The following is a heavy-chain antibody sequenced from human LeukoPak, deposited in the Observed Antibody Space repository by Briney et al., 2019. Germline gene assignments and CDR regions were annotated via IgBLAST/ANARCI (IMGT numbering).Heavy chain of an antibody. V-gene: IGHV3-21*01. D-gene: IGHD6-19*01. CDR1: GFTFSSYS. J-gene: IGHJ4*02. CDR3: ARDNSPKYSSGWYDYGY. CDR2: ISSSSSYI. Sequence: PGGSLRLSGAASGFTFSSYSMNWVRQAPGKGLEWVSSISSSSSYIYYADSVKGRFTISRDNAKNSLYLQMNSLRAEDTAVYYCARDNSPKYSSGWYDYGYWGQGTLVTVSS.